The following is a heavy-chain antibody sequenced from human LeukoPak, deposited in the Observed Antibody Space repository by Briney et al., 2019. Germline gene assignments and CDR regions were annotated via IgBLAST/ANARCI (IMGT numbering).Heavy chain of an antibody. J-gene: IGHJ4*02. CDR2: INHSGST. Sequence: SETLSLTCAVYGGSFSGYYWSWIRQPPGKGLEWIGEINHSGSTNYNPSLKSRVTISVDTSKNQFSLKLSSVTAADTAVYSCARGQQWLVLSGFDYWGQGTLVTVSS. V-gene: IGHV4-34*01. CDR1: GGSFSGYY. CDR3: ARGQQWLVLSGFDY. D-gene: IGHD6-19*01.